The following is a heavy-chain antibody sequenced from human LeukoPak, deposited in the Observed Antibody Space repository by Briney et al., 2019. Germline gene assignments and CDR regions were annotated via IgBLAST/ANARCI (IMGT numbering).Heavy chain of an antibody. CDR2: IIPIFGTA. Sequence: GASVKVSCKASGGTFSSYAISWVRQAPGQGLEWMGWIIPIFGTANYAQKFQGRVTITADESTSTAYMELSSLRSEDTAVYYCARASYSGYDGSRFDYWGQGTLVTVSS. V-gene: IGHV1-69*13. CDR3: ARASYSGYDGSRFDY. CDR1: GGTFSSYA. D-gene: IGHD5-12*01. J-gene: IGHJ4*02.